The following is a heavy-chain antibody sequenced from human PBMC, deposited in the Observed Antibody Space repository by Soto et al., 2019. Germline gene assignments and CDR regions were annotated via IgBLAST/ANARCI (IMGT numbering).Heavy chain of an antibody. CDR2: LSHSGST. CDR1: GGSISSGGYS. J-gene: IGHJ4*02. Sequence: QLQLQESGSGLVKPSQTLSLTCAVSGGSISSGGYSWSWIRQPPGKGLEWIGYLSHSGSTYYNPSLKSRVTISVDRSKNQFSLKLSSVTAADTAVHFCASGSHVPHYWGQGTMVTGSS. CDR3: ASGSHVPHY. V-gene: IGHV4-30-2*01. D-gene: IGHD6-6*01.